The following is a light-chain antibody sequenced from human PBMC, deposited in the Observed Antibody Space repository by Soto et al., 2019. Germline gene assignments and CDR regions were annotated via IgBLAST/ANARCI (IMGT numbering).Light chain of an antibody. V-gene: IGKV3D-20*02. CDR2: GAS. J-gene: IGKJ4*01. CDR3: QQRSNWPPVIT. Sequence: DIVLTQSPGTLSLSPGERATLSCRASQTVSSSSLAWYQQKPGQAPRLLIFGASTRAAGFPDRFSGSGSGTDFTLTISRLEPEDFAVYYCQQRSNWPPVITFGGGTKVDIK. CDR1: QTVSSSS.